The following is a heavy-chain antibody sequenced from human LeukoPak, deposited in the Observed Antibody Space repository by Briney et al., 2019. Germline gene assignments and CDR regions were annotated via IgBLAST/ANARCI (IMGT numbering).Heavy chain of an antibody. Sequence: GGSLRLSCAASGFTFSSYSMNWVRQAPGKGLEWVSSISSSSSYIYYADSVKGRFTISRDNAKNSLYLQMNSLRAEDTAVYYCARGTYYYDSSGSYYYYMDVWGKGTTVTVSS. J-gene: IGHJ6*03. V-gene: IGHV3-21*04. CDR1: GFTFSSYS. D-gene: IGHD3-22*01. CDR3: ARGTYYYDSSGSYYYYMDV. CDR2: ISSSSSYI.